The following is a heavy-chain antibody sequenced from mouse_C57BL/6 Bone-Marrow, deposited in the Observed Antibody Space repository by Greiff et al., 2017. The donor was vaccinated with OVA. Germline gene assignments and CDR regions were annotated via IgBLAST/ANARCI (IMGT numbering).Heavy chain of an antibody. D-gene: IGHD2-4*01. J-gene: IGHJ1*03. CDR2: IRNKANGYTT. CDR3: ARWDYDYYWYFDV. Sequence: EVQVVESGGGLVQPGGSLSLSCAASGFTFTDYYMSWVRQPPGKALEWLGFIRNKANGYTTEYSASVKGRFTISRDNSQSILYLQMNALRAEDSATYYCARWDYDYYWYFDVWGTGTTVTVSS. V-gene: IGHV7-3*01. CDR1: GFTFTDYY.